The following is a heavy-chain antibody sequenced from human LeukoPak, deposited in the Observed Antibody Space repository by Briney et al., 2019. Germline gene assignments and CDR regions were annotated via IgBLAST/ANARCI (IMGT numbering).Heavy chain of an antibody. J-gene: IGHJ4*02. CDR1: GYTFTGYY. CDR3: ALVVVTATVDY. D-gene: IGHD2-21*02. Sequence: ASVQVSCKASGYTFTGYYMHWVRQAPGQGLEWMGWINPNSGSTNYAQKFQGRVTMTRDTSISTAYMELSRLRSDDTAVYYCALVVVTATVDYWGQGTLVTVSS. CDR2: INPNSGST. V-gene: IGHV1-2*02.